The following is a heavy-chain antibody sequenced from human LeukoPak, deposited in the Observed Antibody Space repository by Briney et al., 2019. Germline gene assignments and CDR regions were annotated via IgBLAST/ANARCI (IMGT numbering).Heavy chain of an antibody. Sequence: GGSLRLSCAASGFTFSSYGMHWVRQAPGKGLEWVSAISGSGGSTYYGDSAKGRFTISRDNSKNTLYLQMNSLRAEDTAVYYCAKVGNWGKYYFDYWGQGTLVTVSS. CDR2: ISGSGGST. CDR3: AKVGNWGKYYFDY. D-gene: IGHD7-27*01. J-gene: IGHJ4*02. CDR1: GFTFSSYG. V-gene: IGHV3-23*01.